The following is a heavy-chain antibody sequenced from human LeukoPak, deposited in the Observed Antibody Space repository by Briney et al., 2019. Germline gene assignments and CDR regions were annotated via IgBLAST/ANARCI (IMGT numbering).Heavy chain of an antibody. V-gene: IGHV3-23*01. CDR2: ISGSGGST. Sequence: GGTLRLSCAASGFTFSSYGMSWVRQAPGKGLEWVSAISGSGGSTYYADSVKGRFTISRDNAKNSLYLQMNSLRAEDTAVYYCARFGTDYYDSSGYYLDYWGQGTLVTVSS. CDR3: ARFGTDYYDSSGYYLDY. D-gene: IGHD3-22*01. CDR1: GFTFSSYG. J-gene: IGHJ4*02.